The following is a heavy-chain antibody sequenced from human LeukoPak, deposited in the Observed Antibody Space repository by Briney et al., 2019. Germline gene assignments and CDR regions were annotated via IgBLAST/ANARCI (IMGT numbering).Heavy chain of an antibody. CDR2: INPNSGGT. CDR3: ARVGLYYYGSGSPNHFDY. Sequence: GASVKVSCKASGYTFTGYYMHWVRQAPGQGLEWMGWINPNSGGTNYAQKFQGRVTMTRDTSISTAYMELSRLTSDDTAVYYCARVGLYYYGSGSPNHFDYWGQGTLVTVSS. D-gene: IGHD3-10*01. CDR1: GYTFTGYY. J-gene: IGHJ4*02. V-gene: IGHV1-2*02.